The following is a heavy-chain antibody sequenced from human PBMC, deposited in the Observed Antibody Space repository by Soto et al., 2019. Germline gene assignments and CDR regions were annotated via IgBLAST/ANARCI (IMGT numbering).Heavy chain of an antibody. J-gene: IGHJ6*02. CDR1: GLSVRNNY. V-gene: IGHV3-53*01. D-gene: IGHD3-10*01. CDR2: IYNDGTT. CDR3: VRPLPSGRNYGMDV. Sequence: EVQLGESGGGLIQPGGSLRLSCTASGLSVRNNYMSWVRQAPGMGLEWVSVIYNDGTTYYADSVKGRFTLSRDTSKNTLSLQMDSLRAEDTAVYYCVRPLPSGRNYGMDVWGQGTTVTVSS.